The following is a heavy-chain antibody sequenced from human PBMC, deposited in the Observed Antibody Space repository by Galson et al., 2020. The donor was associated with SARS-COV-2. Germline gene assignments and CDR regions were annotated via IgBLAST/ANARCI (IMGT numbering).Heavy chain of an antibody. CDR1: GSTFNNYW. CDR2: IYPGDADT. D-gene: IGHD5-12*01. J-gene: IGHJ4*02. CDR3: ARHPHLGDSGHDSLGYFDS. V-gene: IGHV5-51*01. Sequence: GESLKISCKGFGSTFNNYWIGWVRQMPGKGLEWMGIIYPGDADTRYSPSFHGQVTISVDKSISTAYLQWSSLKASDPAMSYCARHPHLGDSGHDSLGYFDSWGQGTRVTVSS.